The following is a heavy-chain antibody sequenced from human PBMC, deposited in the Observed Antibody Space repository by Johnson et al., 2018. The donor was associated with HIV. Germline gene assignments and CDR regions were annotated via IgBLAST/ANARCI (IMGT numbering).Heavy chain of an antibody. CDR3: AKDIQAGNHDAFDI. V-gene: IGHV3-43D*03. J-gene: IGHJ3*02. CDR1: GFTFDDYA. CDR2: ISWDGGST. Sequence: VQLVESGGVVVQPGGSLRLSCAASGFTFDDYAMHWVRQAPGKGLEWVSLISWDGGSTYYADSMKGRFTISRDNSKNSLYLQMNSLRAEDTALYYCAKDIQAGNHDAFDIWGQGTMVTVSS.